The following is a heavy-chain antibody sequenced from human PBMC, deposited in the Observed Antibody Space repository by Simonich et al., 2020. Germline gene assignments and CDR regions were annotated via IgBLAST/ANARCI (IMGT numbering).Heavy chain of an antibody. CDR2: INSAGSST. Sequence: EVQLVESGGGLVQPGGSLRLSCAASGFTFSSYWLHWVRQAPGKWLGWVSRINSAGSSTSYADSVKGRFTISRDNAKNTLYLQMNSLRAEDTAVYYCARDYSNYDAFDIWGQGTMVTVSS. D-gene: IGHD4-4*01. V-gene: IGHV3-74*01. CDR1: GFTFSSYW. CDR3: ARDYSNYDAFDI. J-gene: IGHJ3*02.